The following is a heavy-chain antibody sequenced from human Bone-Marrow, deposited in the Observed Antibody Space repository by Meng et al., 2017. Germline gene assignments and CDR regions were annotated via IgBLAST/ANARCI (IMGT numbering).Heavy chain of an antibody. V-gene: IGHV3-74*01. CDR2: ITSDGSST. Sequence: GGSLRLSCAASGFTFSNYWMYWVRQAPGKGLVWVSRITSDGSSTKYGDAVKGRFTISRDNAKNTLYLQMNSLRAEDTAVYYCARIPAGTGEKGDWGHGTLVTVSS. D-gene: IGHD7-27*01. CDR3: ARIPAGTGEKGD. J-gene: IGHJ4*01. CDR1: GFTFSNYW.